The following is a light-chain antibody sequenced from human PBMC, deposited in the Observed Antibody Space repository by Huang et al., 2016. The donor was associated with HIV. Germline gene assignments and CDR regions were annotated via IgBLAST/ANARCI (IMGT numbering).Light chain of an antibody. J-gene: IGKJ2*01. Sequence: EIVMTQSPATLSVSPGDRATLSCRASQRINSDLAWYQQKPGQSPRLLIYGASHRATGIPARFSGSGSGTEVTLTINSLQSEDFAVYYCQQYYNWPPYTFGQGTKLEIK. CDR2: GAS. CDR1: QRINSD. V-gene: IGKV3D-15*01. CDR3: QQYYNWPPYT.